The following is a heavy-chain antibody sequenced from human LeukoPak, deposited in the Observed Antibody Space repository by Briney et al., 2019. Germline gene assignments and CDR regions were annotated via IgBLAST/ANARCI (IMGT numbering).Heavy chain of an antibody. CDR2: IYTSGST. J-gene: IGHJ6*03. CDR1: GGSISSGSYY. Sequence: SQTLSLTCTVSGGSISSGSYYWSWIRQPAGKGLEWIGRIYTSGSTNYNPSLKSRVTISVDTSKNQFSLKLSSVTAADTAVYYCARGIAAADNPYYYYYYMDVWGKGTTATISS. D-gene: IGHD6-13*01. CDR3: ARGIAAADNPYYYYYYMDV. V-gene: IGHV4-61*02.